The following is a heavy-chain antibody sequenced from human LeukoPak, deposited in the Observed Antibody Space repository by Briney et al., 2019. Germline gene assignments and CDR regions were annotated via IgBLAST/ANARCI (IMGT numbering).Heavy chain of an antibody. CDR1: GGSISSYS. V-gene: IGHV4-59*01. CDR2: IYNSGST. Sequence: SETLSLTCTVSGGSISSYSWSWIRQPPGKGLEWIGYIYNSGSTNYNPSLKSRVTISVDTSKNQFSLKLSSVTAADTAVYYCAGGYKYAYYNYYYMDVWGKGTTVTVSS. CDR3: AGGYKYAYYNYYYMDV. D-gene: IGHD5-24*01. J-gene: IGHJ6*03.